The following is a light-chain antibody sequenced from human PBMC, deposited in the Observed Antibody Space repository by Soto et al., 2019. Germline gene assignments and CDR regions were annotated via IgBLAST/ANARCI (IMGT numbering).Light chain of an antibody. CDR3: QQYNNWPRT. V-gene: IGKV3-15*01. CDR2: GAS. J-gene: IGKJ2*02. Sequence: ELVMTQSPATLSVSPGERATLSCRASQSVSSNLAWYQQKPGQAPRPLIYGASTRATGIPARFSGSGSGTEITLTISSLQSEDFAVYYCQQYNNWPRTFGQGTKLEIK. CDR1: QSVSSN.